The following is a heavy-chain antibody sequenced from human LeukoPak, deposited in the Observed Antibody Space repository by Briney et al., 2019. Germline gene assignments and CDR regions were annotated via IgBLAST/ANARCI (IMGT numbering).Heavy chain of an antibody. V-gene: IGHV3-48*04. CDR2: IGTSGTTM. CDR1: GFTFSSYT. Sequence: PGGSLRLSCAASGFTFSSYTMNWVRQPPGKGLEWVSNIGTSGTTMYYADSVKGRFTISRDNAKNSLYLQMNSLRAEDTAVYYCASDGWGLIAFDIWGQGTMVTVSS. CDR3: ASDGWGLIAFDI. J-gene: IGHJ3*02. D-gene: IGHD6-19*01.